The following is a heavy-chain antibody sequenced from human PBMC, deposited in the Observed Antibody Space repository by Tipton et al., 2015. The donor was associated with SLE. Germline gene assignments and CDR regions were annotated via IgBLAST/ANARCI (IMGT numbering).Heavy chain of an antibody. Sequence: TLSLTCIVSGAPIGSSSSSWAWIRQSPNKGLEWIGNIYYDGNTYYNPSLKSRVTISADTSKNVFSLRLSSVTAADTAVYYCAGDLRVGSTSDYWGPGTLVTVSS. D-gene: IGHD1-26*01. CDR3: AGDLRVGSTSDY. V-gene: IGHV4-39*07. J-gene: IGHJ4*02. CDR1: GAPIGSSSSS. CDR2: IYYDGNT.